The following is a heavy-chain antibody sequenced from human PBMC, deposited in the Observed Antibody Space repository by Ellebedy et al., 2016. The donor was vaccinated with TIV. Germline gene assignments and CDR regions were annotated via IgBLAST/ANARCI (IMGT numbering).Heavy chain of an antibody. CDR3: ARLARYYYYYGLDV. J-gene: IGHJ6*02. V-gene: IGHV4-31*01. Sequence: MPSETLSLTCTVSGDFISSGVHYWSWIRQHPGKGLEWIGHIFYSGSTYYNPSLKSLVTISVDTSKNQFSLKLTSVPAADTAVYYCARLARYYYYYGLDVWGQGTPVTVSS. CDR1: GDFISSGVHY. CDR2: IFYSGST.